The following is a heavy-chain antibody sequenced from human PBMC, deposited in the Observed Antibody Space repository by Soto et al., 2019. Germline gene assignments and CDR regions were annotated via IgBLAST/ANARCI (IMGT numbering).Heavy chain of an antibody. Sequence: EVQLLESGGGVEQPGGSLGLSCAASGFTFRNFVMSWVRQAPGKGLEWVSAIRATGGQTFYADSVKGRFTISSDNSKNMLYLQIDSLRDEDTALYFCAQDRGWGVVSPSHDSWGQGTLVTVSS. D-gene: IGHD2-21*01. V-gene: IGHV3-23*01. J-gene: IGHJ4*02. CDR3: AQDRGWGVVSPSHDS. CDR2: IRATGGQT. CDR1: GFTFRNFV.